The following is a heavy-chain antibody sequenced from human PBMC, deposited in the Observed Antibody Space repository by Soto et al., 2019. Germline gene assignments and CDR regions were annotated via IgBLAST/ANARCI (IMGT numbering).Heavy chain of an antibody. CDR2: VTGSGSQI. CDR3: AKDAVCKDGLWLMDS. CDR1: GFTISTYA. V-gene: IGHV3-23*01. D-gene: IGHD2-21*01. Sequence: LRLSCAASGFTISTYAMTWVRQAPGKGLECVSGVTGSGSQIHYADSVKGRFTISKDNSKNTLYLQMSNLRDEDTALYYCAKDAVCKDGLWLMDSWGQGTLVTVSS. J-gene: IGHJ5*02.